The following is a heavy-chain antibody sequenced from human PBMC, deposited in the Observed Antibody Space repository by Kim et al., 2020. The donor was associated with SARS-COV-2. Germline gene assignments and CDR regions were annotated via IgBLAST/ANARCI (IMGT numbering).Heavy chain of an antibody. D-gene: IGHD3-10*01. V-gene: IGHV4-39*01. Sequence: PSLTERVTISVDTSKNQFSLKLSSVTAADTAVYYCAGHMVRGPDNWFDPWGQGTLVTVSS. J-gene: IGHJ5*02. CDR3: AGHMVRGPDNWFDP.